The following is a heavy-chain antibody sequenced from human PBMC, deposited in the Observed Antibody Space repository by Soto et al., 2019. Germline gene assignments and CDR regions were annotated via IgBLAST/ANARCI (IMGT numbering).Heavy chain of an antibody. Sequence: QVQLQESGPGLVKPSQTLSLTCTVSGGAISSGDYYWSWIRQPPGTGLEWIGYFYYSGSTYYNPCLKSRVTRSVDTSKTQFSLKLSSVTAADTAVYYCAREVVVAASFDYCGQGTLVTFAS. V-gene: IGHV4-30-4*01. J-gene: IGHJ4*02. CDR1: GGAISSGDYY. D-gene: IGHD2-15*01. CDR2: FYYSGST. CDR3: AREVVVAASFDY.